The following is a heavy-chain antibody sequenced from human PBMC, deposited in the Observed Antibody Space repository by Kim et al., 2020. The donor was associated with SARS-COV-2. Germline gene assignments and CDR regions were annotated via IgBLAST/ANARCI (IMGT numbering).Heavy chain of an antibody. D-gene: IGHD1-26*01. J-gene: IGHJ6*02. V-gene: IGHV3-30-3*01. CDR2: ISYDGSNK. Sequence: GGSLRLSCAASGFTFSSYDMHWVRQAPGKGLEWVAVISYDGSNKYYADSVKGRFTISRDNSKNTLYLQMNSLRAEDTAVYYCAREYVGLGMDVWGQGTTVTVSS. CDR1: GFTFSSYD. CDR3: AREYVGLGMDV.